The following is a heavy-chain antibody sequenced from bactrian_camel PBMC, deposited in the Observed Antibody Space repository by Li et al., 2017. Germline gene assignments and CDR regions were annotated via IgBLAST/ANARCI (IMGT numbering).Heavy chain of an antibody. CDR2: IDSGGSTT. CDR1: GFIFSNYW. J-gene: IGHJ4*01. Sequence: HVQLVESGGGLVQPGGSLRLSCATSGFIFSNYWMYWVRQAPGKGREWVASIDSGGSTTYYADSVKGRFTISQDNAKNTLYLQMNSLKPEDTAMYYCAAAKDTVSARCWGRLRDANYWGQGTQVTVS. CDR3: AAAKDTVSARCWGRLRDANY. V-gene: IGHV3S1*01. D-gene: IGHD5*01.